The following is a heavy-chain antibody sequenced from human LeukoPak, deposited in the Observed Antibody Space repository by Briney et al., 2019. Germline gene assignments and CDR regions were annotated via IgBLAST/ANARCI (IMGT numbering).Heavy chain of an antibody. Sequence: GGSLRLSCAASGFTFSDHSMNWVRQAPGKGPEWLSYISSGSSNVEYANSVKGRFTISRDNAKNSLYLQTNSLRDEDTAVYYCATDLTGLQFNNWGQGTLVTVSS. CDR3: ATDLTGLQFNN. D-gene: IGHD5-24*01. V-gene: IGHV3-48*02. J-gene: IGHJ4*02. CDR1: GFTFSDHS. CDR2: ISSGSSNV.